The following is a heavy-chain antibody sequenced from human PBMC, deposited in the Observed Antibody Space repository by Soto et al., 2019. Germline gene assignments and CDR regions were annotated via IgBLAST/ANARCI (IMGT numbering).Heavy chain of an antibody. CDR1: RFTFSSYA. J-gene: IGHJ6*02. CDR2: ISDSGGST. CDR3: AKDRGHYGMDV. V-gene: IGHV3-23*01. Sequence: GGSLRLSCAASRFTFSSYAMNWVRQAPGKGLEWVSVISDSGGSTYYADSVKGRFTISRDNSKNTLYLQMNSLRAEDTAVYYCAKDRGHYGMDVWGQGTTVTVSS.